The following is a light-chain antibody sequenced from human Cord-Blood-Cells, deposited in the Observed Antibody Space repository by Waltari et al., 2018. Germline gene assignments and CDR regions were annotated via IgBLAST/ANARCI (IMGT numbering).Light chain of an antibody. CDR1: TGDVGGYNL. Sequence: QSALTHPRSVSGSPGQSITISCTGTTGDVGGYNLVPWYQQHPGKAPKLMIYEGSKRPSGVSNRFSGSKSGNTASLTISGLQAEDEADYYCCSYAGSVVFGGGTKLTVL. CDR3: CSYAGSVV. CDR2: EGS. J-gene: IGLJ2*01. V-gene: IGLV2-23*01.